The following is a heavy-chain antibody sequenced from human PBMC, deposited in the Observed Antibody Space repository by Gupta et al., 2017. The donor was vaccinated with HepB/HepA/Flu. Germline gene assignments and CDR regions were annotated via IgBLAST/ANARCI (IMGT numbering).Heavy chain of an antibody. Sequence: QVQLQQRGAGLLKPSETLSLTCAVYGGSFSGYYWCCIRQPPGEGLEWIGEINHSGSTNYNPSLKSRVTISVDTSKNQFSLKRSSVTAADTAVYYCATLVGYCSSTSCYADYYYGMDVWGQGTTVTVSS. CDR1: GGSFSGYY. V-gene: IGHV4-34*01. CDR2: INHSGST. J-gene: IGHJ6*02. D-gene: IGHD2-2*01. CDR3: ATLVGYCSSTSCYADYYYGMDV.